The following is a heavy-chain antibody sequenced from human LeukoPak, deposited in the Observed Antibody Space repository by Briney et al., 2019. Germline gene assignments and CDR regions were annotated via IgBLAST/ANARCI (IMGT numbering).Heavy chain of an antibody. CDR1: GFIFSSYW. CDR3: ARGGGRYCTGGSCNDIDY. V-gene: IGHV3-7*01. CDR2: INQDGSEK. D-gene: IGHD2-8*02. Sequence: GGSLRLSCTASGFIFSSYWVTWVRQAPGKGLEWVANINQDGSEKYYVDSVTGRFTVSRDNARNSLFLQMNSLREEDTAVYYCARGGGRYCTGGSCNDIDYWGQGTLVTVSP. J-gene: IGHJ4*02.